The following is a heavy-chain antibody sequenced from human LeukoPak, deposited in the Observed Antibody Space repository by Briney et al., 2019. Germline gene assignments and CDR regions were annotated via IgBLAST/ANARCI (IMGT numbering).Heavy chain of an antibody. D-gene: IGHD2-8*02. CDR1: GYTXTNYY. V-gene: IGHV1-46*01. CDR2: INPTGTGT. J-gene: IGHJ4*02. CDR3: AREESGGYFDY. Sequence: GASVKVSCKASGYTXTNYYMHWVRQAPGQGLEWVGLINPTGTGTNYAQKFRGRVTLTRDTSTTTVYMELSSLRSEDTAVYYCAREESGGYFDYWGQGTPVTVSS.